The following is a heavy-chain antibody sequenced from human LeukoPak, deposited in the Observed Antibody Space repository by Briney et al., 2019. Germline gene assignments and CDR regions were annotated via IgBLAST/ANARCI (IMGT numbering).Heavy chain of an antibody. D-gene: IGHD3-10*01. V-gene: IGHV4-4*02. Sequence: PSDTLSLTCAVSGGSISSSHWWRWVRQPPGKGLEWMGEIYHSGSTNYNPSLKSRVTISVDKSKNQFSLKLSSVTAADTAVYYCARDVRMVRGVIRAHWFDPWGQGTLVTVSS. CDR3: ARDVRMVRGVIRAHWFDP. CDR2: IYHSGST. J-gene: IGHJ5*02. CDR1: GGSISSSHW.